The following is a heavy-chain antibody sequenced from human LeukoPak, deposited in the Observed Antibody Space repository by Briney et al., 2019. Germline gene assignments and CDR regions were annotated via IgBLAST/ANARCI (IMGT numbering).Heavy chain of an antibody. J-gene: IGHJ2*01. CDR1: GGSISRSNW. D-gene: IGHD3-3*01. Sequence: SGTLSVTCAVSGGSISRSNWWSWVRQPPGKGLEWIGEIYHSGSTNYNPSLKSRVTISVDKSKNQFSLKLSSVTAADTAVYYCAREDYDDSGAWYFDLWGRGTLVTVSS. CDR2: IYHSGST. V-gene: IGHV4-4*02. CDR3: AREDYDDSGAWYFDL.